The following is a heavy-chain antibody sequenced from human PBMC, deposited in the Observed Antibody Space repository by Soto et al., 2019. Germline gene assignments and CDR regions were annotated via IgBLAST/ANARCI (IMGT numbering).Heavy chain of an antibody. CDR3: AGDRSSSWYGAGGWFDP. D-gene: IGHD6-13*01. Sequence: RASVKVSCKASGGTFSSYAISWVRQAPGQGPEWMGGIIPTFGTANYAQKFQGRVTITADESTSTAYMELSSLRSEDTAVYYCAGDRSSSWYGAGGWFDPWGQGTMVTVYS. V-gene: IGHV1-69*13. CDR2: IIPTFGTA. CDR1: GGTFSSYA. J-gene: IGHJ5*02.